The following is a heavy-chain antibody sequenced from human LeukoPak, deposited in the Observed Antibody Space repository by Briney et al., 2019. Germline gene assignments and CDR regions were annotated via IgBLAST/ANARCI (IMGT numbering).Heavy chain of an antibody. CDR3: AKSRSVADALDI. V-gene: IGHV3-23*01. Sequence: PGGSLRLSCAPSGFTFSSYDMSWVRQAPGKGLEWVSAISGSGYDTYHADSVKGRFTISRDSSKNTLYLQMNGLRAEDTAVYHCAKSRSVADALDISGHGTMVTVSS. J-gene: IGHJ3*02. CDR2: ISGSGYDT. CDR1: GFTFSSYD. D-gene: IGHD6-19*01.